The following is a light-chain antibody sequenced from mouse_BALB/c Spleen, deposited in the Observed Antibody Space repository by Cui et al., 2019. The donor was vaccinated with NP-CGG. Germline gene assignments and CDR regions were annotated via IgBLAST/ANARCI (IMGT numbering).Light chain of an antibody. CDR2: GTN. CDR3: ALWYSNHWV. CDR1: IGAVTTSNY. J-gene: IGLJ1*01. Sequence: QAVVTQESALTTSPGETVTLTCRSGIGAVTTSNYANWVQEKPDHLFTGLIGGTNNRAPGVSARFSGSLIGDKAALTITGAQSEDEAIYFCALWYSNHWVFGGGTKLTVL. V-gene: IGLV1*01.